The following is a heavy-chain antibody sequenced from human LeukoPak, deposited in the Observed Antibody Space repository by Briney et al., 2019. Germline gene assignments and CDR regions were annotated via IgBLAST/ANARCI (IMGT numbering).Heavy chain of an antibody. V-gene: IGHV4-34*01. CDR1: GGSFSGYY. Sequence: SETLSLTCAVYGGSFSGYYWSWIRQPPGKGLEWIGEINHSGSTNYSPSLKSRVTISVDTSKNQFSLKLSSVTAADTAVYYCARGVVVVPAANYGMDVWGQGTTVTVSS. CDR2: INHSGST. D-gene: IGHD2-2*01. J-gene: IGHJ6*02. CDR3: ARGVVVVPAANYGMDV.